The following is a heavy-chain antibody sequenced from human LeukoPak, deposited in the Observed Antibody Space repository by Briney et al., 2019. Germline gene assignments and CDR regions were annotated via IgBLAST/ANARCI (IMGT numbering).Heavy chain of an antibody. CDR1: GGTFISYA. Sequence: ASVKVSCKASGGTFISYAISWVGQAPGQGGEWRGRIIPIFGRANYAQKFQGRVTNTTDESTSTAYMELSSLRSEDTAVYYCASVKMECSGGSCYGVDYYYYYMDVWGKGTTVTVSS. D-gene: IGHD2-15*01. V-gene: IGHV1-69*05. CDR3: ASVKMECSGGSCYGVDYYYYYMDV. J-gene: IGHJ6*03. CDR2: IIPIFGRA.